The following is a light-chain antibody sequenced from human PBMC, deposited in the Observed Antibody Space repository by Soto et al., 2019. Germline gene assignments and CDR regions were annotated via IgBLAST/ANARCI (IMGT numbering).Light chain of an antibody. CDR3: QQYGISPFT. CDR2: GAS. V-gene: IGKV3-20*01. J-gene: IGKJ3*01. CDR1: QSVSSSY. Sequence: EIVLTQSPGTLSLSPGERATLSCRASQSVSSSYLAWYQQKPGQAPRLLIYGASSRATGIPDRFSGSGSGTDFTLTISRLEPEDFTVSYCQQYGISPFTFGPGTKVDV.